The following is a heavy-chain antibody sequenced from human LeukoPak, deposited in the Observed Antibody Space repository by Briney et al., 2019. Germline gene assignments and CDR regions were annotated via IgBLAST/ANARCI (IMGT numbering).Heavy chain of an antibody. V-gene: IGHV3-23*01. CDR3: AKPYDSSGYYYIDY. CDR2: ISGSGGST. Sequence: GESLKISCAASGFTFSSYAMSWVRQAPGKGLEWVSAISGSGGSTYYADSVKGRFTISRDNSKNTLYLQMNSLRAEDTAVYYCAKPYDSSGYYYIDYWGQGTLVTVSS. CDR1: GFTFSSYA. J-gene: IGHJ4*02. D-gene: IGHD3-22*01.